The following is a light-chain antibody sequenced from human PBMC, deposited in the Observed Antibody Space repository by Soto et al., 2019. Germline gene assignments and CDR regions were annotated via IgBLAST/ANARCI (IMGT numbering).Light chain of an antibody. Sequence: DIQMTQSPSTLSASVGDRVSITCRASQSIGDWLAWYQQKPGKAPKLLIYKASNLQSGVPSRFSGSGSGTDFPLTLSSLQPDDFATYYCQHYDSYSPTWTFGQGTKVDIK. CDR1: QSIGDW. V-gene: IGKV1-5*03. CDR2: KAS. J-gene: IGKJ1*01. CDR3: QHYDSYSPTWT.